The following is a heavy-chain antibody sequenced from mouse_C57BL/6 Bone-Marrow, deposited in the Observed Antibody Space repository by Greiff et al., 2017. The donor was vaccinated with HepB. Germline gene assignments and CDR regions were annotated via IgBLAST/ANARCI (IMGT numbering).Heavy chain of an antibody. D-gene: IGHD2-5*01. J-gene: IGHJ3*01. CDR3: TRDQWTYDSNYEAGVAY. Sequence: DVKFVESGEGLVKPGGSLKLSCASSGFTFSSYAMSWVRQTPEKRLAWVAYISSGGDYLYYADTVKGRFTISRDNARNTLYLQMSSLKSEDTAMYYCTRDQWTYDSNYEAGVAYWGQGTLVTVSA. V-gene: IGHV5-9-1*02. CDR2: ISSGGDYL. CDR1: GFTFSSYA.